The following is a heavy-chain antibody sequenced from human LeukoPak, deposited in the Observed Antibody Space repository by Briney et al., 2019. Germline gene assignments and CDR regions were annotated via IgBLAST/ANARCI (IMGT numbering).Heavy chain of an antibody. V-gene: IGHV4-59*01. J-gene: IGHJ2*01. Sequence: SETLSLTCTVSGGSISSYYWSWIRQPPGKGLEWIGYSNYRGSTDYNPSLKSRVTFSVDTSKNQFSLRLTSVTAADTAAYYCGRRTYYDTLTGYNYWYFDLWGRGTLVTVSS. D-gene: IGHD3-9*01. CDR1: GGSISSYY. CDR3: GRRTYYDTLTGYNYWYFDL. CDR2: SNYRGST.